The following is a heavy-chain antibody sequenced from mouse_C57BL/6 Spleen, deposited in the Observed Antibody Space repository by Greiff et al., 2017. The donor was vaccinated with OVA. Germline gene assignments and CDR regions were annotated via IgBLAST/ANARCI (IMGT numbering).Heavy chain of an antibody. J-gene: IGHJ1*03. D-gene: IGHD1-1*01. Sequence: VQLQQSGPELVKPGASVKISCKASGYSFTDYNMNWVKQSNGKSLEWIGVINPNYGTTSYNQKFKGKATLTVDQSSSTAYMQLNSLTSEDSAVYYGARSLITTVVADWYFDVWGTGTTVTVSS. CDR1: GYSFTDYN. CDR3: ARSLITTVVADWYFDV. V-gene: IGHV1-39*01. CDR2: INPNYGTT.